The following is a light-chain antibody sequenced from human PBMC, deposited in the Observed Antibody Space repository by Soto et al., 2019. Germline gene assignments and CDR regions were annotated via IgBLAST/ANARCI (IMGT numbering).Light chain of an antibody. CDR2: GAS. V-gene: IGKV3-15*01. CDR3: QHYNNGWT. CDR1: QSVSSY. Sequence: PGDSNTLDCRPSQSVSSYLAWYQQKPGQAPRLLIYGASTRATGIPARFSGSGSGTEFTRTISRLRSEDVAVYYWQHYNNGWTFGPGTKVDIK. J-gene: IGKJ3*01.